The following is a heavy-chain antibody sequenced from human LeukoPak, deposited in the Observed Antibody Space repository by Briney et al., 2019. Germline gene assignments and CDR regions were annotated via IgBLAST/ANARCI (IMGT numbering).Heavy chain of an antibody. CDR2: IWYDGSNK. CDR1: GFTFSSYG. V-gene: IGHV3-33*01. CDR3: ARLGSSWSFDY. Sequence: SGGSLRLSCAASGFTFSSYGMNWVRQAPGKGLEWVAVIWYDGSNKYYGDSAKGRFTISRDNSKNTVSLQMNSLRVEDTAVYYCARLGSSWSFDYWGQGTLVTVSS. J-gene: IGHJ4*02. D-gene: IGHD6-13*01.